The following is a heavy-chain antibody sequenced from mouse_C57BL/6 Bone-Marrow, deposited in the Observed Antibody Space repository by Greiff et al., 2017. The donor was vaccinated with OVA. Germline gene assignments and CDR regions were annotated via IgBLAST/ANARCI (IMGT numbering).Heavy chain of an antibody. CDR3: ARADDYDGPPYWYFDV. D-gene: IGHD2-4*01. J-gene: IGHJ1*03. CDR1: GYTFTSYW. CDR2: INPNSGST. Sequence: QIQLQQSGAELVRPGASVKLSCKASGYTFTSYWMHWVKQRPGQGLEWIGRINPNSGSTNYNEKFKGKATLTVDKSSSTAYMQRSSLTSEDSAVYYCARADDYDGPPYWYFDVWGTGTTVTVSS. V-gene: IGHV1-64*01.